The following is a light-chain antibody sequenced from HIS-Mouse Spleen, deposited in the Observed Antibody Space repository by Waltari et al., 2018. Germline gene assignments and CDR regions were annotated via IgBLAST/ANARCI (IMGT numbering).Light chain of an antibody. J-gene: IGKJ1*01. CDR3: QQLNSYPPT. V-gene: IGKV1-9*01. CDR2: AAS. Sequence: DIQFTQSPSFLSASVGDRATITCLAGQGISSYLAWYQQKPGKAPKLLIYAASTLQSGVPSRFSGSGSGTEFTLTISSLQPEDFATYYCQQLNSYPPTFGQGTKVEIK. CDR1: QGISSY.